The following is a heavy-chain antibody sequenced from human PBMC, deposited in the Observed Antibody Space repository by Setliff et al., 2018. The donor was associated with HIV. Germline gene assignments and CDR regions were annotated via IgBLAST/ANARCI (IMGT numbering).Heavy chain of an antibody. D-gene: IGHD3-3*01. J-gene: IGHJ4*02. V-gene: IGHV4-34*01. CDR1: GGSFSGHY. CDR2: INHSGST. Sequence: SETLSLTCAVYGGSFSGHYWSWIRRPPGKGLEWIGEINHSGSTNYNPSLKSRVTISVDTSKNQFSLKLSSVTAADTAVYYCARGVRNFWSGDDVEYYFDYWGQGTLVTV. CDR3: ARGVRNFWSGDDVEYYFDY.